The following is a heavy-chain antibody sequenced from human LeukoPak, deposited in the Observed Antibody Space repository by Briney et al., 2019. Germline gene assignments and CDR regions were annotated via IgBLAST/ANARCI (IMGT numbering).Heavy chain of an antibody. CDR3: AKRFEVSGWYWGRGY. J-gene: IGHJ4*02. V-gene: IGHV1-2*04. CDR2: IKHRGGT. CDR1: GYTFSGYY. Sequence: ASVKVSCKASGYTFSGYYMHWVRQAPGQGLEWVEWIKHRGGTNYAQKFQGWVTVTRDTSIITAYMYLSSLRAEDTAVYYCAKRFEVSGWYWGRGYWGQGTLVTVSS. D-gene: IGHD6-19*01.